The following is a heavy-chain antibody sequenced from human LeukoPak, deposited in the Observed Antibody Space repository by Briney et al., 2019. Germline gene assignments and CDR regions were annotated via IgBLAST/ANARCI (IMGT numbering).Heavy chain of an antibody. J-gene: IGHJ3*02. CDR2: ISGSGGST. Sequence: GGSLRLSCAASGFTFSSYAMSWVRQAPGKGVEWVSAISGSGGSTYYADSVKGRFTISRDNSKNTLYLQMNSLRAEDTAVYYCAKDGPLYSSSWPDDAFDIWGQGTMVTVSS. V-gene: IGHV3-23*01. CDR3: AKDGPLYSSSWPDDAFDI. D-gene: IGHD6-13*01. CDR1: GFTFSSYA.